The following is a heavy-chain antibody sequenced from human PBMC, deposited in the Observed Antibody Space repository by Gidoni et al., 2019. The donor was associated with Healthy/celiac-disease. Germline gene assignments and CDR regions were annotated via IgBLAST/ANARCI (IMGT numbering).Heavy chain of an antibody. Sequence: EVQLVESGGGLVKPGGSLRLSCAASGFTFSSYSMNWVRQAPGKGLEWVSSISSSSSYIYYADSVKGRFTISRDNAKNSLYLQMNSLRAEDTAVYYCARAVAGTPFGAFDIWGQGTMVTVSS. CDR1: GFTFSSYS. CDR3: ARAVAGTPFGAFDI. V-gene: IGHV3-21*01. J-gene: IGHJ3*02. D-gene: IGHD6-19*01. CDR2: ISSSSSYI.